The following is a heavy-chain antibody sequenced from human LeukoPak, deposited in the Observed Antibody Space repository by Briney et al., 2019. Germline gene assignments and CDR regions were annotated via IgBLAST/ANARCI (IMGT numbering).Heavy chain of an antibody. D-gene: IGHD6-19*01. Sequence: PSETLSLTCTVSGGSISSYYWTWIRQPPGKGLEWIGYIHYSGSTKYNSSLKSRVTISVDTSKNQFSLKLSSVTAADTAVYYCARGKYSSGWYGRWGQGTLVTVSS. J-gene: IGHJ4*02. CDR3: ARGKYSSGWYGR. CDR1: GGSISSYY. V-gene: IGHV4-59*01. CDR2: IHYSGST.